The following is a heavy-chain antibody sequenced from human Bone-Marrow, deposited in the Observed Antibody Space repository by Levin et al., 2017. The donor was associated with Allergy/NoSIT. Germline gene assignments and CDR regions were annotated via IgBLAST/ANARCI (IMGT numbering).Heavy chain of an antibody. CDR2: ISYDGSNK. Sequence: GGSLRLSCAASGFTFSSYGMHWVRQAPGKGLEWVAVISYDGSNKYYADSVKGRFTISRDNSKNTLYLQMNSLRAEDTAVYYCAKDLAYGDPNWFDPWGQGTLVTVSS. D-gene: IGHD4-17*01. CDR1: GFTFSSYG. J-gene: IGHJ5*02. CDR3: AKDLAYGDPNWFDP. V-gene: IGHV3-30*18.